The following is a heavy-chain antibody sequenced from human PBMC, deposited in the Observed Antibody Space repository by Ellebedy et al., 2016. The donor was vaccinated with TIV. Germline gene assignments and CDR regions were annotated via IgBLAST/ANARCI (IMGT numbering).Heavy chain of an antibody. Sequence: SGPTLVKPTQTLTLTCTFSGFSLSTSGVGVGWIRQPPGKALEWIALIYWDDDKRYSPSLETRLTISKDTSKNQVVLTMTNMDPVDTATYYCAHGTNYFDYWGQGTLVTVSS. CDR1: GFSLSTSGVG. J-gene: IGHJ4*02. V-gene: IGHV2-5*02. CDR3: AHGTNYFDY. CDR2: IYWDDDK.